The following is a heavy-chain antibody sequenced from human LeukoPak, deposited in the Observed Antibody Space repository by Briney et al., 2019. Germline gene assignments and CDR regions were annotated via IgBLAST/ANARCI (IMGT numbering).Heavy chain of an antibody. J-gene: IGHJ4*02. CDR1: GFSFSSYA. CDR2: ISYDGSNK. CDR3: AKDRTGDSGYDY. D-gene: IGHD1-14*01. V-gene: IGHV3-30*04. Sequence: GGSLRLSCAASGFSFSSYAIHWVRQAPGKGLEWVAVISYDGSNKYYADSVKGRFTISRDNSKNTLYLQMNSLRAEDTAVYYCAKDRTGDSGYDYWGQGTLVTVSS.